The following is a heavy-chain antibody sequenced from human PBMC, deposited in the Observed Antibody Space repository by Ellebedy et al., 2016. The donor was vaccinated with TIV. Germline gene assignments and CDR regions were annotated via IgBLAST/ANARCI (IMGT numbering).Heavy chain of an antibody. D-gene: IGHD3-22*01. CDR2: MYYTGSS. J-gene: IGHJ5*02. Sequence: MPSETLSLPCTVSGGSITDHYWSWIRQAPATGLEWIGYMYYTGSSVYNPSLNSRVTRSLDMSKSQFSLRLSSVTAADTAVYYCASGGHYWGSWGQGTLVTVSS. CDR1: GGSITDHY. V-gene: IGHV4-59*11. CDR3: ASGGHYWGS.